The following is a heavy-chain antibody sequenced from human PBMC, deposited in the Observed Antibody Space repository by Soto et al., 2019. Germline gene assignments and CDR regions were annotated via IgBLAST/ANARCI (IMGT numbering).Heavy chain of an antibody. J-gene: IGHJ4*02. V-gene: IGHV1-46*01. Sequence: QVQLVQSGAEVKKPGASVKVSCKASGYTFTSYYMHWVRQAPGQGLEWMGIINPSGGSTSYAQKFQGRVTMTRETSTSTVYMELSSLRSEDTAVYYCATEAREARLGYYFDYWGQGTLVTVSS. CDR3: ATEAREARLGYYFDY. CDR1: GYTFTSYY. D-gene: IGHD5-12*01. CDR2: INPSGGST.